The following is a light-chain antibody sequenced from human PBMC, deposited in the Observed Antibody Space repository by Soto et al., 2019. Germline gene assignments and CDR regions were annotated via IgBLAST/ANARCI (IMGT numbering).Light chain of an antibody. V-gene: IGKV1-5*01. CDR3: QQYSDYSPWT. CDR2: DAS. CDR1: QSIGNL. Sequence: DIQMTQSPSTLSASVGDRVTITCRASQSIGNLLAWYQQKSGKAPNLLIYDASSLESGVPSRFSGSGSGTEFTLSISSLQPDDFATYYWQQYSDYSPWTFGQGTKVEIK. J-gene: IGKJ1*01.